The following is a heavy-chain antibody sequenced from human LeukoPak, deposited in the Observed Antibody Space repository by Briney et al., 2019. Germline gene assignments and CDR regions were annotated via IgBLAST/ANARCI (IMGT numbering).Heavy chain of an antibody. J-gene: IGHJ3*02. CDR1: GFTFSNYW. CDR3: ARYCSGGTCWTDHAFDI. Sequence: GGSLRLACAASGFTFSNYWMHWVRQAPGKGLVLVSRINSDGRDTTYAGSVKGRFTISRDNAKNTVYLQMNSLRVEDTAVYYCARYCSGGTCWTDHAFDIWGQGTMVTVSS. D-gene: IGHD2-15*01. CDR2: INSDGRDT. V-gene: IGHV3-74*01.